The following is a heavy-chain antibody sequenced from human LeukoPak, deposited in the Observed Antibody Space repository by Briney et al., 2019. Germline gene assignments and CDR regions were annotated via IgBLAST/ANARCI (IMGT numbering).Heavy chain of an antibody. CDR3: ARRPLTTVGKTYFDS. D-gene: IGHD1/OR15-1a*01. CDR1: GYSFSNYW. CDR2: IYPHDSDT. V-gene: IGHV5-51*01. J-gene: IGHJ4*02. Sequence: GESLKISCKGSGYSFSNYWIGWVRQMPGKGLEWMALIYPHDSDTRYSPSSQGQITTSVDESISTAYLQWSSLEASDTAMYYCARRPLTTVGKTYFDSWGLGTLVTVSS.